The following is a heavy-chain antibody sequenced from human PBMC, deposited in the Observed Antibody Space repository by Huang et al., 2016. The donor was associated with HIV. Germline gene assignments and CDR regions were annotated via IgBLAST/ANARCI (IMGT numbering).Heavy chain of an antibody. CDR1: GGSISSYY. CDR3: ARGGPYSRDYYYYGMDV. J-gene: IGHJ6*02. Sequence: QVQLQESGPGLVKPSETLSLTCTVSGGSISSYYWSWIRQPPGKGLEWIGYIHYSGSTNYSPSLKSRVTTSVDTSKNPYFLKLSSVTAADTAVYYCARGGPYSRDYYYYGMDVWGQGTTVTVSS. V-gene: IGHV4-59*01. D-gene: IGHD6-13*01. CDR2: IHYSGST.